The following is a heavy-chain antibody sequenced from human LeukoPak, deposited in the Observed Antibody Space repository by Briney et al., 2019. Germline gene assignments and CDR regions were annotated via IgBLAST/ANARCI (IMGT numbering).Heavy chain of an antibody. CDR1: GFTFSNYN. Sequence: GGSLRLSCAASGFTFSNYNMNWVRQAPGKGLEWVSVISSSSRYMYYADSVKGRFTISRDNAKNSLYLQMNSLRAEDTAVYYCAKDRYSGLNTIDYWGQGTPVTVSS. CDR2: ISSSSRYM. V-gene: IGHV3-21*06. J-gene: IGHJ4*02. CDR3: AKDRYSGLNTIDY. D-gene: IGHD6-13*01.